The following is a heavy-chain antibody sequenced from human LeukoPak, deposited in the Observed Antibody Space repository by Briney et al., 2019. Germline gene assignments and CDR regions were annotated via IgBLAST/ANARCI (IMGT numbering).Heavy chain of an antibody. CDR3: ARSSGWYGTSSWFDP. CDR2: ISWNSGSI. J-gene: IGHJ5*02. V-gene: IGHV3-9*03. Sequence: GRSLRLSCAASGFTFDDYAMHWVRQAPGKGLEWVSGISWNSGSIGYADSVKGRFTISRDNAKNSLYLQMTSLRAEDMALYYCARSSGWYGTSSWFDPWGQGTLVTVSS. D-gene: IGHD6-19*01. CDR1: GFTFDDYA.